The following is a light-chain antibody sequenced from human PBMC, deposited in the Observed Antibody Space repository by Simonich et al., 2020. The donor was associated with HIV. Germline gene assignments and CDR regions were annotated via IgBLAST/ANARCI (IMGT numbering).Light chain of an antibody. J-gene: IGLJ3*02. V-gene: IGLV2-14*03. CDR2: DVS. Sequence: QSALTQPASVSGSTGQSITISCTGTSSDVGGYNYVSWYQQHPGKAPKLMIYDVSNRPSGVSNRFSGSKSGNTASLTISGLQAEDEADYYCSSYKSSSTWVFGGGTKLTVL. CDR1: SSDVGGYNY. CDR3: SSYKSSSTWV.